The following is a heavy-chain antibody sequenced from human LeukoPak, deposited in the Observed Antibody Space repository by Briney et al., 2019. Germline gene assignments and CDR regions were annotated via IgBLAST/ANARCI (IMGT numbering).Heavy chain of an antibody. CDR1: GYTFTSYY. D-gene: IGHD2-15*01. CDR3: ARDRRAYCSGGSCDSGSVY. Sequence: ASVKVSCKASGYTFTSYYMHWVRQAPGQGLEWMGIINPSGGSTSYAQKFQGRVTMTTDTSTSTAYMELRSLRSDDTAVYYCARDRRAYCSGGSCDSGSVYWGQGTLVTVSS. J-gene: IGHJ4*02. CDR2: INPSGGST. V-gene: IGHV1-46*01.